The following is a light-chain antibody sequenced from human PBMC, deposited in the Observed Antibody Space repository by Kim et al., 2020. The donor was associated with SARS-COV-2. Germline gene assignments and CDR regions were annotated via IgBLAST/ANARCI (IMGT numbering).Light chain of an antibody. J-gene: IGKJ1*01. Sequence: AYTGDRVTITCRASQGISSYLAWYQKKPGKAPKLLIYAASTLQSGVPSRFSGSGSGTDFTLTISCLQSEDFATYYCQQYYSYPWTFGQGTKVDIK. CDR2: AAS. V-gene: IGKV1-8*01. CDR3: QQYYSYPWT. CDR1: QGISSY.